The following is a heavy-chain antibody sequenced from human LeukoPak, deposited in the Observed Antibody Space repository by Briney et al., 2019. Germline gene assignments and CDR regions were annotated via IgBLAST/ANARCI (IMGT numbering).Heavy chain of an antibody. CDR3: ARQPRYAPEFDY. D-gene: IGHD3-9*01. J-gene: IGHJ4*02. V-gene: IGHV4-39*01. CDR2: IYYSGST. Sequence: PSETLSLTCTVSGGSISSSSYSWGWIRQPPGKGLEWIGSIYYSGSTYYNPSLKSRVTISVDTSKNQFSLKLSSVTAADTAVYYCARQPRYAPEFDYWGQGTLVTVSS. CDR1: GGSISSSSYS.